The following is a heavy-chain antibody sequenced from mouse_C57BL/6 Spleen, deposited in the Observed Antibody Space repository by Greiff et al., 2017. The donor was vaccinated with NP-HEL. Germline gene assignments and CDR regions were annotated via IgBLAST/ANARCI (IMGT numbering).Heavy chain of an antibody. V-gene: IGHV6-3*01. Sequence: DVKLQESGGGLVQPGGSMKLSCVASGFTFSNYWMNWVRQSPEKGLEWVAQIRLKSDNYATNYAESVKGRFTISRDDSKSSVYLQMNNLRAEDTGIYYCTGGYPYWYFDVWGTGTTVTVSS. CDR1: GFTFSNYW. CDR2: IRLKSDNYAT. CDR3: TGGYPYWYFDV. D-gene: IGHD2-2*01. J-gene: IGHJ1*03.